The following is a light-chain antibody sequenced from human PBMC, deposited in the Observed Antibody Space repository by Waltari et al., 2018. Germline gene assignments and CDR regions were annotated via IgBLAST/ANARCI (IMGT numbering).Light chain of an antibody. J-gene: IGKJ4*01. CDR2: KAS. Sequence: DIQMTQYPSTLSASVGDRVTITCRASQSISSWLAWYQQQPGKAPKVLIYKASSLESGVPSRFSGSGSGTEFTLTISSLQPDDFATYYCQQYKSYPLTFGGGTKVEIK. CDR3: QQYKSYPLT. V-gene: IGKV1-5*03. CDR1: QSISSW.